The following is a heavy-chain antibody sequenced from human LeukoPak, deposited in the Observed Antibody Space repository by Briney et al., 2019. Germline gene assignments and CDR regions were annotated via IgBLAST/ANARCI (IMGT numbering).Heavy chain of an antibody. Sequence: PGGSLRLSCAASGFTFSTYAVSWVRQAPGKGLEWVCCINGRGVSTYYADSVKGRFTIARDNSKNTLSLQMNSLRAEDTAVYYCAREPYYDCSGSFDYWGQGTLVTVSS. V-gene: IGHV3-23*01. CDR1: GFTFSTYA. J-gene: IGHJ4*02. D-gene: IGHD3-22*01. CDR2: INGRGVST. CDR3: AREPYYDCSGSFDY.